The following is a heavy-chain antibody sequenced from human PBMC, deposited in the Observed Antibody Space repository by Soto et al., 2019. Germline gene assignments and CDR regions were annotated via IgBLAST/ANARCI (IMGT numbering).Heavy chain of an antibody. V-gene: IGHV4-30-2*06. CDR1: GGSISSGGYY. Sequence: SETLSLTCTVSGGSISSGGYYWSWIRQYPGKGLEWIGYILHTGGTQYNPSLKSRVSMSVDKSKYHFSLHLTSVTAADTAVYYRARLQFGEGFDYWGQGALVTVSS. CDR2: ILHTGGT. CDR3: ARLQFGEGFDY. D-gene: IGHD3-10*01. J-gene: IGHJ4*02.